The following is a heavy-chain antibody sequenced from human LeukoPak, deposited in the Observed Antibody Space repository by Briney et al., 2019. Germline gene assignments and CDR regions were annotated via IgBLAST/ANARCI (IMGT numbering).Heavy chain of an antibody. V-gene: IGHV3-21*01. CDR3: AGEGYSTRGEYYRGTFDI. J-gene: IGHJ3*02. Sequence: GGSLRLSCAASGFTFSSYSMNWVRQAPGKGLEWVSSISSSSSYIYYADSVKGRFTISRDNAKNSLYLQMNSLRAEDTAVYYCAGEGYSTRGEYYRGTFDIWGQGTMVTVSS. D-gene: IGHD2-8*02. CDR2: ISSSSSYI. CDR1: GFTFSSYS.